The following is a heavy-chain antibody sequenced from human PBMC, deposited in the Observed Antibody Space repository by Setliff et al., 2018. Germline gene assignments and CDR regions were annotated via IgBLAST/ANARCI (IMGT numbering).Heavy chain of an antibody. CDR2: ISAYNGTT. CDR3: ARLSPYNTGPPFDY. Sequence: ASVKVSCKTSGYTFTSYGISWVRQAPGQGLEWMGWISAYNGTTNYAQKLQGRVTMTTDTSTSTAYMELRSLRSDDTAVYYCARLSPYNTGPPFDYWGQGTLVTVSS. CDR1: GYTFTSYG. V-gene: IGHV1-18*01. D-gene: IGHD2-8*02. J-gene: IGHJ4*02.